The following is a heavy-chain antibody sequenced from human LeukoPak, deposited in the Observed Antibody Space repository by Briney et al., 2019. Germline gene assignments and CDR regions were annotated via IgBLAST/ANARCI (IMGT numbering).Heavy chain of an antibody. CDR1: GFTFSSYW. CDR2: IEQGGSAT. Sequence: GGSLRVSCTASGFTFSSYWMTWVRQAPGKGLEWVANIEQGGSATYYVDSVKGRFTLSRDNAKNLLYLQMNSLSAEDSAVYHCGRFGYVAGVDSWGQGALVTVSS. J-gene: IGHJ4*02. CDR3: GRFGYVAGVDS. D-gene: IGHD6-19*01. V-gene: IGHV3-7*01.